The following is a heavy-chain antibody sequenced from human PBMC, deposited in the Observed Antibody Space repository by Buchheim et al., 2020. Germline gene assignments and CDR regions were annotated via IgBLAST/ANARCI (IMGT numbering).Heavy chain of an antibody. CDR1: GFTFSSYG. CDR3: AKGANWNMVGGDYYYYMDV. CDR2: ISYDGSNK. V-gene: IGHV3-30*18. Sequence: QVQLVESGGGVVQPGRSLRLSCAASGFTFSSYGMHWVRQAPGKGLEWVAVISYDGSNKYYADSVKGRFTISRDNSKNTLYLQMNSLRAEDTAVYYCAKGANWNMVGGDYYYYMDVWGKGTT. J-gene: IGHJ6*03. D-gene: IGHD1/OR15-1a*01.